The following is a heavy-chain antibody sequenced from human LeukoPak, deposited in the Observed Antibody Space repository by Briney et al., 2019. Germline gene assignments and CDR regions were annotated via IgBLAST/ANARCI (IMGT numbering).Heavy chain of an antibody. CDR1: GYTFTGYY. V-gene: IGHV1-2*02. D-gene: IGHD2-8*01. CDR2: TNPNSGGT. Sequence: GASVKVSGKASGYTFTGYYMHWVRQAPGQGLEWMGWTNPNSGGTNYAQKFQGRVTMTRDTSISTAYMELSRLRSDDTAVYYCARAATYHRTYCTNGVCWNWFDPWGQGTLVTVSS. CDR3: ARAATYHRTYCTNGVCWNWFDP. J-gene: IGHJ5*02.